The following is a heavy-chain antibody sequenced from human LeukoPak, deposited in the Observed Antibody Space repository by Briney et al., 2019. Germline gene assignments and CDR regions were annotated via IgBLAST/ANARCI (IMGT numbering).Heavy chain of an antibody. CDR2: IWYDGSNK. D-gene: IGHD3-22*01. CDR3: ARDQQVTPYDSSGYKYYFDY. V-gene: IGHV3-33*01. J-gene: IGHJ4*02. CDR1: GFTFSSYG. Sequence: GSLRLSCAASGFTFSSYGMHWVRQAPGKGLEWVAVIWYDGSNKYYADSVKGRFTISRDNSKNTLYLQMNSLRAEDTAVYYCARDQQVTPYDSSGYKYYFDYWGQGTLVTVSS.